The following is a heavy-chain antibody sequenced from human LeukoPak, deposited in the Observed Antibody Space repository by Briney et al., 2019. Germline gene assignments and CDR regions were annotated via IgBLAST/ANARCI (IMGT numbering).Heavy chain of an antibody. D-gene: IGHD3-22*01. J-gene: IGHJ4*02. Sequence: SETLSLTCTVSSGSISTSNYYWGWVRQPPGKALEWIGNVFYSGSTYYSPSLKSRVTISVDTSKNQFSLKLSSVTAADTAVYYCARVPPDSSGYYLHFDYWGQGTLVTVSS. V-gene: IGHV4-39*07. CDR3: ARVPPDSSGYYLHFDY. CDR1: SGSISTSNYY. CDR2: VFYSGST.